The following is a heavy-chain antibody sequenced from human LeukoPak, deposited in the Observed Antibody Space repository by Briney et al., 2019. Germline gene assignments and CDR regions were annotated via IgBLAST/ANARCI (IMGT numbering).Heavy chain of an antibody. CDR2: IGSSAGST. CDR3: ATDRPVRRYFDWSGLFDS. D-gene: IGHD3-9*01. J-gene: IGHJ4*02. CDR1: GFTFSTYA. Sequence: GGSLRLSCAASGFTFSTYAMTWVRQTPGKGLEWVAAIGSSAGSTYYADNVKGRFTISRDNSKNTVDLQMDSLRAEDTAVYYCATDRPVRRYFDWSGLFDSWGQGTLVAVSS. V-gene: IGHV3-23*01.